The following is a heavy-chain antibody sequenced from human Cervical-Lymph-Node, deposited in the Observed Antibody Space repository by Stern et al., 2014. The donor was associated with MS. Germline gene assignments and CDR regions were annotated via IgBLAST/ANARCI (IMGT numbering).Heavy chain of an antibody. CDR3: ARIHGSGWYVLDY. J-gene: IGHJ4*02. Sequence: TLKESGPALVKPTQTLTLTCTFSGFSLSTSGMRVSWIRQPPGKALEWLARIDWDDDKFYSTSLKTRLTISKDTSKNQVVLTMTNMDPVDTATYYCARIHGSGWYVLDYWGQGTLVTVSS. CDR1: GFSLSTSGMR. CDR2: IDWDDDK. V-gene: IGHV2-70*04. D-gene: IGHD6-19*01.